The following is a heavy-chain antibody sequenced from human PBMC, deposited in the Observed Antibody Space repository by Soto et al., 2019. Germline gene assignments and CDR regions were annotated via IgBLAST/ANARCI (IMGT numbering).Heavy chain of an antibody. CDR1: GFTFSSYA. CDR2: ISYDGSNK. J-gene: IGHJ6*02. D-gene: IGHD1-1*01. Sequence: GGSLRLSCAASGFTFSSYAMHWVRQATGKGLEWVAVISYDGSNKYYADSVKGRFTISRDNSKNTLYLQMNSLRAEDTAVYYCARAEPVNYYYGMDVWGQGTTVTVSS. V-gene: IGHV3-30-3*01. CDR3: ARAEPVNYYYGMDV.